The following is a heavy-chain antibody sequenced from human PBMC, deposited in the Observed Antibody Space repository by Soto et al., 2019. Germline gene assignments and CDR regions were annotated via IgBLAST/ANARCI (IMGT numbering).Heavy chain of an antibody. CDR2: ISYDGSNK. V-gene: IGHV3-30*03. Sequence: GGSLRLSCAASGFTFSSYGMQWVRQAPGKGLEWVAVISYDGSNKYYADSVKDRFTISRDNTKSTLYLQMNSLRADDTAVYYCVAGQYFFDYCGQGTLVTVSS. CDR1: GFTFSSYG. J-gene: IGHJ4*02. CDR3: VAGQYFFDY. D-gene: IGHD6-19*01.